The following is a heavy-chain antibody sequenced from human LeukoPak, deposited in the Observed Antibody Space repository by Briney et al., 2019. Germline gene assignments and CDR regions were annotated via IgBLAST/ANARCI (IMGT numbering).Heavy chain of an antibody. J-gene: IGHJ6*04. V-gene: IGHV3-48*04. CDR1: GFTFDDYA. CDR3: ATRYCSISACRASSHHCFDV. CDR2: ISSSSSTI. D-gene: IGHD2-2*01. Sequence: GGSLRLSCAASGFTFDDYAMHWVRQAPGKGLEWVSYISSSSSTIYYADSVKGRFTISRDNAKNSLYLQMNSLRAEDTAVYHCATRYCSISACRASSHHCFDVWGKGTTVTVSS.